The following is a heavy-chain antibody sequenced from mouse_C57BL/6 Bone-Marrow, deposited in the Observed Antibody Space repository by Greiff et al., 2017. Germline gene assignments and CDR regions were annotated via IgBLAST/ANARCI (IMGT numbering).Heavy chain of an antibody. D-gene: IGHD4-1*01. Sequence: QVQLQQSGAELVRPGTSVKVSCKASGYAFTNYLIEWVKQRPGQGLEWIGVINPGSGGTNYNEKFKGKATLTADKSSSTAYMQLSRLTSEDSAVYFCARAKNWDAWFAYWGKGTLVTVSA. V-gene: IGHV1-54*01. J-gene: IGHJ3*01. CDR1: GYAFTNYL. CDR2: INPGSGGT. CDR3: ARAKNWDAWFAY.